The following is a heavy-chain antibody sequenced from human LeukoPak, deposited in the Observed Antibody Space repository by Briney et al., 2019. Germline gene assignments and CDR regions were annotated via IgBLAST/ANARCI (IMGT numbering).Heavy chain of an antibody. CDR2: ITPHSGGT. CDR3: AREGSLWFGEFYMDV. V-gene: IGHV1-2*02. Sequence: ASVTVSCKASGYTFTDYYIHWVRQAPGQGLEWMGWITPHSGGTHYAESFRGRVNMTRDTSISTAYMELSTLRSDDTAVYYCAREGSLWFGEFYMDVWGKGTTVTISS. D-gene: IGHD3-10*01. J-gene: IGHJ6*03. CDR1: GYTFTDYY.